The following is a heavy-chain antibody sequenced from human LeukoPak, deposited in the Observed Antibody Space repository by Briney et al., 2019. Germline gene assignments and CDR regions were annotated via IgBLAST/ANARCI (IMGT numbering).Heavy chain of an antibody. Sequence: ASVKVSCKAPGGTFSSYSITWVRQAPGQGLEWMGGVAPLLETTNYAPKFRGRMTITADESTSPAYMELTSLRSDDTAVYYCARDRIVGALGWLDPWGQGTLVTVSS. CDR1: GGTFSSYS. CDR3: ARDRIVGALGWLDP. J-gene: IGHJ5*02. V-gene: IGHV1-69*01. D-gene: IGHD1-26*01. CDR2: VAPLLETT.